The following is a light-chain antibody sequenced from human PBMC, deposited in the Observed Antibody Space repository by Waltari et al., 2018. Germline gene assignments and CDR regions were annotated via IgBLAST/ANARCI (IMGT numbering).Light chain of an antibody. CDR2: RSN. V-gene: IGLV1-47*01. CDR3: AAWDKSLNALV. CDR1: SANIGTYD. Sequence: QSVLTQPPSASGPPGQSVTIPCSGSSANIGTYDVYWYQQLPGTAPKFLIYRSNQRPSGVPDRFSGSKSGTSGSLAISGLRSEDEADYYCAAWDKSLNALVFGGGTRLTVL. J-gene: IGLJ2*01.